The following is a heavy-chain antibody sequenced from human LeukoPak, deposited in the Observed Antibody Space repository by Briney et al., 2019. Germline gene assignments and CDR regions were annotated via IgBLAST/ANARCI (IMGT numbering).Heavy chain of an antibody. V-gene: IGHV1-46*01. CDR3: ARVVTTNYYYYYMDV. Sequence: GASVKVSCKASGYTFTSYYMHWVRQAPGQGLEWMGIINPSGGSTSYAQKFQGRVTMTRDISTSTVYMELSSLRSEDTAVYYCARVVTTNYYYYYMDVWGKGTTVTVSS. J-gene: IGHJ6*03. CDR2: INPSGGST. CDR1: GYTFTSYY. D-gene: IGHD2-21*02.